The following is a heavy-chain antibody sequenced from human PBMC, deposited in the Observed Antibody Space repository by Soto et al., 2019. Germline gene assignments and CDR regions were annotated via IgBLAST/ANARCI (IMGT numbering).Heavy chain of an antibody. V-gene: IGHV3-23*01. Sequence: EAQLLESGGGLVQPGGSLRLSCAASGVTFSSYAMSWVRQVPGKGLEWVSSISSSGGSTYYADSVKGRFTISRDNSKNTLYFQMNSLQAEDTAMYYCAKRHAYNASYYYFGLDVWGHGTTVTVSS. J-gene: IGHJ6*02. CDR3: AKRHAYNASYYYFGLDV. D-gene: IGHD2-21*01. CDR1: GVTFSSYA. CDR2: ISSSGGST.